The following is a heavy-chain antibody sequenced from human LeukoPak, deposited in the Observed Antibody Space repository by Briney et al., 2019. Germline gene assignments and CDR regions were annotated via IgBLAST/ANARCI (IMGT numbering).Heavy chain of an antibody. CDR3: ARALSPTRYGMDV. D-gene: IGHD2-2*01. Sequence: ASVKVSCKASGYTFSSYDVNWVRQATGQGLEWMGWMNPNSGNTGYAQEFQGRVTMTRNTSISTVHMEVSGLRSEDTAVYYCARALSPTRYGMDVWGQGTTVTVSS. J-gene: IGHJ6*02. CDR2: MNPNSGNT. CDR1: GYTFSSYD. V-gene: IGHV1-8*01.